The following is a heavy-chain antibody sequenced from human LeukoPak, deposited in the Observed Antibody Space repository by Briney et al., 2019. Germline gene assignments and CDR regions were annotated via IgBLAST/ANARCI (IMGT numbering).Heavy chain of an antibody. V-gene: IGHV5-51*01. J-gene: IGHJ4*02. CDR1: GSSFTTYW. CDR2: IYPVDSDT. D-gene: IGHD7-27*01. CDR3: ARPGQLGEYTPYYFDY. Sequence: GGSLKISCKSSGSSFTTYWIAWVRQLPGKGLEWMGIIYPVDSDTRYSPSFQGQVTISADKSISTAYLQWSSLKASDTAMYYCARPGQLGEYTPYYFDYWGQGTLVTVSS.